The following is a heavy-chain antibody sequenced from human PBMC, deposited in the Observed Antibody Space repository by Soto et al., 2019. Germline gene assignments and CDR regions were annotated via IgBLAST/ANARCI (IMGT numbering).Heavy chain of an antibody. CDR2: IYPGDSDT. V-gene: IGHV5-51*01. J-gene: IGHJ4*02. CDR1: GYSFTSYW. D-gene: IGHD5-18*01. CDR3: ASVDTAMVFDY. Sequence: GEALKISWKGAGYSFTSYWMGWVRQMPGKGLEWMGIIYPGDSDTRYSPSFQGQVTISADKSISTAYLQWSSLKASDTAMYYCASVDTAMVFDYWGQGTLVTVSS.